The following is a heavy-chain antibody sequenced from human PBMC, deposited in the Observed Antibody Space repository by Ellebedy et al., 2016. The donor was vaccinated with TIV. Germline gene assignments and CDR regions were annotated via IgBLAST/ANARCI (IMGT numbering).Heavy chain of an antibody. V-gene: IGHV4-59*01. J-gene: IGHJ3*02. CDR3: ARDSKKGWAFDI. Sequence: SETLSLTCAVYGGSFSTYYWSWIRQPPGKGLEYIGYVHYTGSTNYNPSLKSRVTISVDSFKNQFSLKLSSVTAADTAVYYCARDSKKGWAFDIWGQGTMVTVSS. CDR2: VHYTGST. D-gene: IGHD6-19*01. CDR1: GGSFSTYY.